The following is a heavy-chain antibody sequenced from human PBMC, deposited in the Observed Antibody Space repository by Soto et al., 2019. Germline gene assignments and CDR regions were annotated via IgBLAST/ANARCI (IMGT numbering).Heavy chain of an antibody. D-gene: IGHD1-1*01. CDR2: ISGSGGST. Sequence: HPGGSLRLSCAASGFTFSGYAMSWVRQAPGKGLEWVSAISGSGGSTYYADSVKGRFTISRDNSKNTLYLQMNSLRAEDTAVYYCGCYWNHRRLDYWGQGTLVTVSS. CDR1: GFTFSGYA. J-gene: IGHJ4*02. V-gene: IGHV3-23*01. CDR3: GCYWNHRRLDY.